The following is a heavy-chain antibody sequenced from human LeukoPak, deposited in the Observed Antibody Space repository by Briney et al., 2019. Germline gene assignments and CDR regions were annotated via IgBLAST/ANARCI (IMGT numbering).Heavy chain of an antibody. V-gene: IGHV4-39*01. CDR1: GGSISRGGYY. CDR2: IYYSGTS. Sequence: SQTLSLTCTVSGGSISRGGYYWSWIRQPPGKGLEWIGTIYYSGTSFYNQSRKSRVIISVATSKNQFSLRLTSVPAADTAVYYCARGREKNYDSWSGYLYYFDSWGQGTLVTVSS. D-gene: IGHD3-3*01. CDR3: ARGREKNYDSWSGYLYYFDS. J-gene: IGHJ4*02.